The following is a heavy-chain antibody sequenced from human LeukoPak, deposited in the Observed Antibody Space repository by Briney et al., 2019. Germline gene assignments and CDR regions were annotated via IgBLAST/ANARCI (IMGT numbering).Heavy chain of an antibody. V-gene: IGHV3-74*01. CDR2: INSDGSST. CDR1: GFTFSSYW. J-gene: IGHJ4*02. CDR3: ARDVGIDYYFDY. Sequence: GGSLRLSCAASGFTFSSYWMHWVRRAPGKGLVWVSRINSDGSSTSYADSVKGRFTISRDNAKNTLYLQMNSLRAEDTAVYYCARDVGIDYYFDYWGQGTLVTVSS. D-gene: IGHD3-10*01.